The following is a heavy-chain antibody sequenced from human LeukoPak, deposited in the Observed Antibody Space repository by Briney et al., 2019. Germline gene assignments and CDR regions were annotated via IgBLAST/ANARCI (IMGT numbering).Heavy chain of an antibody. J-gene: IGHJ2*01. V-gene: IGHV4-31*03. CDR2: IYYSGST. CDR1: GGSISSGGYY. Sequence: SETLSLTCTVSGGSISSGGYYWSCIRQHPGKGLEWTGYIYYSGSTYYNPSLKSRVTTSVDTSKNQFSLKLSSVTAADTAVYYCARDGSGYDRYWYFDLWGRGTLVTVSS. D-gene: IGHD5-12*01. CDR3: ARDGSGYDRYWYFDL.